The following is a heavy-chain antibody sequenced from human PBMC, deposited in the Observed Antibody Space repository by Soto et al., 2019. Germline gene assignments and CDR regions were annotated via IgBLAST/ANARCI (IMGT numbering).Heavy chain of an antibody. CDR3: ACGGGSTDYVANYYFDY. CDR1: GGSLSSGSFS. J-gene: IGHJ4*02. D-gene: IGHD4-17*01. Sequence: QLRLQESGSGLVKPSQTLSLTCTVSGGSLSSGSFSWGWIRQPPGKGLEWIGYINYSGNTYYNPYLRGRVTIPPDMSAHPFSLKLGSVPAADTAVYYCACGGGSTDYVANYYFDYWGRGTLVTVSS. CDR2: INYSGNT. V-gene: IGHV4-30-2*01.